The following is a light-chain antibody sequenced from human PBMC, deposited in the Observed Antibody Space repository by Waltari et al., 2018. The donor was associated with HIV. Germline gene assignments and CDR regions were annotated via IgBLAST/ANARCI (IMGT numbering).Light chain of an antibody. V-gene: IGKV1-39*01. CDR3: QQSSFTPPT. J-gene: IGKJ1*01. Sequence: IQMTQSPSSLSASVGDRDTIPCRAGQSITSLQCDHHKPGKAPNLVSYGASSLQSGVPSRFSGSGSGTDFTLTISSLQPEDFGTYYCQQSSFTPPTFGQGTKVEVK. CDR1: QSITS. CDR2: GAS.